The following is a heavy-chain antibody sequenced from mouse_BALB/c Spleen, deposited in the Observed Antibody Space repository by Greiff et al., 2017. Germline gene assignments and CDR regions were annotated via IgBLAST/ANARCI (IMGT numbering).Heavy chain of an antibody. CDR1: GYTFTSYW. CDR3: ARVGGLRRAMDY. J-gene: IGHJ4*01. CDR2: INPSNGRT. V-gene: IGHV1S81*02. Sequence: QVQLQQPGAELVKPGASVKLSCKASGYTFTSYWMHWVKQRPGQGLEWIGEINPSNGRTNYNEKFKSKATLTVDKSSSTAYMQLSSLTSEDSAVYYCARVGGLRRAMDYWGQGTSVTVSS. D-gene: IGHD2-4*01.